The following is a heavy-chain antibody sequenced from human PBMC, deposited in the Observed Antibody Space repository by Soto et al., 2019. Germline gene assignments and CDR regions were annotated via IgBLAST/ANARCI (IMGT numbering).Heavy chain of an antibody. CDR2: IDPRNGGT. CDR1: GYTITAYY. D-gene: IGHD1-26*01. CDR3: ARDDYGIYPY. J-gene: IGHJ4*02. Sequence: ASVKVSCKASGYTITAYYIHWVRLAPGQGLEWMGWIDPRNGGTVYAQKFQGRVTMTRDTSISTVYMDLSGLGSDDTALYFCARDDYGIYPYWGQGSLVTVSS. V-gene: IGHV1-2*02.